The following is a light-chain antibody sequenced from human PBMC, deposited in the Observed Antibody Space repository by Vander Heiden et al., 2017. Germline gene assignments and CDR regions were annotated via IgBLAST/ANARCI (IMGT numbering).Light chain of an antibody. V-gene: IGLV3-1*01. CDR1: KLGDKY. Sequence: SYELTQPPSASVSPAQTATITCSGDKLGDKYACWYQQKPGQSPVLVIYQDSKRPSGIPERFSGSNSGNTATLTISGTQAMDEADYYCQAWDSSIVVFGGGTKLTVL. CDR3: QAWDSSIVV. J-gene: IGLJ2*01. CDR2: QDS.